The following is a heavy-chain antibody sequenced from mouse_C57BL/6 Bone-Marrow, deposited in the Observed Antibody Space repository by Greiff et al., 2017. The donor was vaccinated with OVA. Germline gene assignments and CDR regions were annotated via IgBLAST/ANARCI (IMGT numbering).Heavy chain of an antibody. V-gene: IGHV1-50*01. D-gene: IGHD1-1*01. CDR3: GGSCFVATVVAASNFDF. CDR1: GYTFTSYW. CDR2: IDPSDSYT. Sequence: VQLQQPGAELVKPGASVKLSCKASGYTFTSYWMQWVKQRPGQGLEWIGEIDPSDSYTNYNQKFKGKATLTVDTSSSTAYMQLNSLTSEDSAVYYCGGSCFVATVVAASNFDFWGTGTTVTVSS. J-gene: IGHJ1*03.